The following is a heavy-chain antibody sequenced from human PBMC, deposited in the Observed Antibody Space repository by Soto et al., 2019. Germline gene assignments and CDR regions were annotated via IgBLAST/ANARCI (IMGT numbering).Heavy chain of an antibody. CDR3: TTDPPAGSRAIDY. CDR1: GFSFSDAW. J-gene: IGHJ4*02. CDR2: IKRQTEGGTT. Sequence: EVQLVESGGGLVKPGGSLRLSCVGSGFSFSDAWMSWVRQAPGKGLEWVGRIKRQTEGGTTDYPASVKGRFIISRDDSENTLYLQINSLKTEDTAMYYCTTDPPAGSRAIDYWGQGTRVTVSS. V-gene: IGHV3-15*07.